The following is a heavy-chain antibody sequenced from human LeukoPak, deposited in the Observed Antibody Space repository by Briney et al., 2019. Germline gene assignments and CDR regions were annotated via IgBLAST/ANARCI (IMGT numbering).Heavy chain of an antibody. D-gene: IGHD6-13*01. Sequence: ASVKVSCKASGYTFTSNYMHWVRPAPGQGLEWMGIINPSGGGSTYAQNFQGRVTMTRDTSTSTVYIELSSLISDDTAVYYCARGGLIAGGGTPFDYWGQGTQVTVSS. J-gene: IGHJ4*02. CDR1: GYTFTSNY. CDR2: INPSGGGS. V-gene: IGHV1-46*01. CDR3: ARGGLIAGGGTPFDY.